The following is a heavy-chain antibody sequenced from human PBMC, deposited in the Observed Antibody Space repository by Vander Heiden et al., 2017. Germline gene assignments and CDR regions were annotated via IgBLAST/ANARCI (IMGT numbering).Heavy chain of an antibody. Sequence: EVQLLESGGGLVQPGGSLRLSCPASGFTFSSYAMSWVRQAPGKGLQCVSALSGSGGSTYYADSVKGRFTISRDNSKNTRYLQMNSLRAEDTAVYYCAKDLAGYGPRYYFDYWGQGTLVTVSS. CDR2: LSGSGGST. J-gene: IGHJ4*02. V-gene: IGHV3-23*01. CDR3: AKDLAGYGPRYYFDY. D-gene: IGHD5-18*01. CDR1: GFTFSSYA.